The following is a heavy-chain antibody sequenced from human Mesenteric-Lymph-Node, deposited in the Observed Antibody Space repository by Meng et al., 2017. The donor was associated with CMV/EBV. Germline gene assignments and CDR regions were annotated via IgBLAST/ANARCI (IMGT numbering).Heavy chain of an antibody. CDR1: FTFSSYA. CDR3: AKMAYSSGWYGENYFDY. D-gene: IGHD6-19*01. Sequence: FTFSSYAMGWVRQAPGRGLEWVSAISGSGGSTYYADSVKGRFTISRDNSKNTLYLQMNSLRAEDTAVYYCAKMAYSSGWYGENYFDYWGQGTLVTVSS. CDR2: ISGSGGST. V-gene: IGHV3-23*01. J-gene: IGHJ4*02.